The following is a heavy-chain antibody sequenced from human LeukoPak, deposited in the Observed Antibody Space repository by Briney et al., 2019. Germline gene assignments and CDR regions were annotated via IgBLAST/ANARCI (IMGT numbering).Heavy chain of an antibody. D-gene: IGHD3-22*01. J-gene: IGHJ4*02. Sequence: SVKVSCKASGGTFSSYAISWVRQAPGQGLEWMGGIIPIFGTANYAQKFQGRVTITTDESTRTAYMELSSLRSEDTAVYYCARDSGYYDSSGYYYFDYWGQGTLVTVSS. V-gene: IGHV1-69*05. CDR2: IIPIFGTA. CDR3: ARDSGYYDSSGYYYFDY. CDR1: GGTFSSYA.